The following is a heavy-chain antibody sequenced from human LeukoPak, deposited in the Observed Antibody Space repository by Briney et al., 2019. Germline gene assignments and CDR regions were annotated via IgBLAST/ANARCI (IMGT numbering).Heavy chain of an antibody. CDR2: ISSSSSYI. CDR3: ARVLSTTVVTPGFGY. D-gene: IGHD4-23*01. V-gene: IGHV3-21*01. Sequence: GGSLRLSCAASGFTFSSYSMNWVRQAPGKGLEWVSSISSSSSYIYYADSVKGRFTISRDNAKNSLYLQMNSLRAEDTAVYYCARVLSTTVVTPGFGYWGQGTLVTVSS. J-gene: IGHJ4*02. CDR1: GFTFSSYS.